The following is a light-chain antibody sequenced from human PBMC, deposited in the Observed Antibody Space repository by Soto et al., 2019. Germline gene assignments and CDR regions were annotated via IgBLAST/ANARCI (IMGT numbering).Light chain of an antibody. V-gene: IGLV4-69*02. CDR2: LNSDGSH. J-gene: IGLJ3*02. CDR3: QTWTTGIRV. CDR1: SGHSSYA. Sequence: QPVLTQSPSASASLGASVKLTCTLSSGHSSYAIAWHQQQPEKGPRYLMKLNSDGSHSKGDGIPDRFSGSSSGAERYLTISSLQSEAEADYYCQTWTTGIRVFGGGTKLTVL.